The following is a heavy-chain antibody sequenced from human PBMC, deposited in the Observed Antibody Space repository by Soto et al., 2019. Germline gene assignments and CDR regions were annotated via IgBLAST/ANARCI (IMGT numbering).Heavy chain of an antibody. J-gene: IGHJ5*02. CDR1: GCSLAEIC. V-gene: IGHV1-24*01. Sequence: GASGKVSWEVSGCSLAEICMACGRPASGKRTEWMGGFDPEDGETIYAQKFQGRGTMTEDTSTDTAYMERSSLRSEDTAVYYCATGIGYCSGGRCTPVWFHPSGQAPLVTVSS. CDR3: ATGIGYCSGGRCTPVWFHP. D-gene: IGHD2-15*01. CDR2: FDPEDGET.